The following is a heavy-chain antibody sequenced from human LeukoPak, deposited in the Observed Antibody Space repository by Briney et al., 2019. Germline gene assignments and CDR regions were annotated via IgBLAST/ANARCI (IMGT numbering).Heavy chain of an antibody. J-gene: IGHJ4*02. CDR3: AREHAGTAFDY. Sequence: GGSLRLSCAASGFTFSSYWMHWVRQAPGKGLVWVSRINSDGSSTSYADSVKGRFTISRDNAKNTLYLQMNSLRAEDTAVYYCAREHAGTAFDYWGQGTLVTVSS. CDR1: GFTFSSYW. D-gene: IGHD2-21*02. CDR2: INSDGSST. V-gene: IGHV3-74*01.